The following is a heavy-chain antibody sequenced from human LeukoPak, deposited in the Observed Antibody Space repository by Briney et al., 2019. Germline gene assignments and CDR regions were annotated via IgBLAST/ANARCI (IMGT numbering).Heavy chain of an antibody. CDR2: IYKSGST. V-gene: IGHV4-61*08. Sequence: SQTLSLTCAVSGGSISSGGYYWTWIRQPPGKGLEWIGHIYKSGSTNYNPSLKSRVSISVDTSKNQFSLKLSSVTAADTGVYYCTRAPSDYGDYKYWGQGTLVTVSS. CDR1: GGSISSGGYY. CDR3: TRAPSDYGDYKY. D-gene: IGHD4-17*01. J-gene: IGHJ4*02.